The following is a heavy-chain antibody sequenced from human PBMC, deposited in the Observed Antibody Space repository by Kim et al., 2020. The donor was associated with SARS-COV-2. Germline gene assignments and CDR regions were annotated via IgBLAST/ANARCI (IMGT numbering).Heavy chain of an antibody. D-gene: IGHD4-17*01. Sequence: ASVKVSCKASAYTFVAYYIHWVRQAPGQGLEWMGWINPNDGGTNYAQKFQGRVTLTRDTPTGTAYMELSGLRSDDTAVYYCTRDRNDYGDPRGANWFDPWGRRPLVTVSS. V-gene: IGHV1-2*02. J-gene: IGHJ5*02. CDR3: TRDRNDYGDPRGANWFDP. CDR2: INPNDGGT. CDR1: AYTFVAYY.